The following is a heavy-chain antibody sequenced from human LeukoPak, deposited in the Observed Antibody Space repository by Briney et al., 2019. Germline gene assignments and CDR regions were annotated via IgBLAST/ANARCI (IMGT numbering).Heavy chain of an antibody. J-gene: IGHJ4*02. Sequence: GASVNVSCKASGYTFTAHKIHWVRQAPGQELDWMGWFTPNNGGTKYARKFQGRLTMTGDTSIHTAYLEVSWLTSDDTAVYYCARHVWLQPLDYWGQGTLVTVS. CDR1: GYTFTAHK. D-gene: IGHD3-9*01. V-gene: IGHV1-2*02. CDR2: FTPNNGGT. CDR3: ARHVWLQPLDY.